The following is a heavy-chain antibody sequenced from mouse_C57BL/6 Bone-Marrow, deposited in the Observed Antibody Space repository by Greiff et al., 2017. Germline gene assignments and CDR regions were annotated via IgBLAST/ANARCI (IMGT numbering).Heavy chain of an antibody. CDR1: GYAFSSSW. D-gene: IGHD2-4*01. V-gene: IGHV1-82*01. CDR3: AKLRRRGAWFAY. Sequence: LVESGPELVKPGASVKISCKASGYAFSSSWMNWVKQRPGKGLEWIGRIYPGDGDTNYNGKFKGKATLTADKSSSTAYMQLSSLTSEDSAVYFCAKLRRRGAWFAYWGQGTLVTVSA. J-gene: IGHJ3*01. CDR2: IYPGDGDT.